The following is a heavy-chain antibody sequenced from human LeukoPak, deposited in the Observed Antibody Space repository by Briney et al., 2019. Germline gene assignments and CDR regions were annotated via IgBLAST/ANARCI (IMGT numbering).Heavy chain of an antibody. J-gene: IGHJ4*02. CDR2: INHSGST. Sequence: SETLSLTCAVYGGSFSGYYWSWIRQPPGKGLEWIGEINHSGSTNYNPSLKSRVTISVDTSKNQSSLKLSSVTAADTAVYYCASILYPVWAFDYWGQGTLVTVSS. V-gene: IGHV4-34*01. CDR3: ASILYPVWAFDY. CDR1: GGSFSGYY. D-gene: IGHD2-8*01.